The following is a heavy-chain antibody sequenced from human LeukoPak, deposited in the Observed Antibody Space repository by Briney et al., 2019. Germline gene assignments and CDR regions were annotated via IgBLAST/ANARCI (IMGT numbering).Heavy chain of an antibody. J-gene: IGHJ4*02. D-gene: IGHD3-22*01. CDR1: GYTFTYYY. CDR2: VNPHSGGT. Sequence: GASVKVSCKASGYTFTYYYIHWVRQAPGHGLEWMGWVNPHSGGTNFAQRFRGRVTLTRDTSVTTAYMELNRLESDDTAIYYCARTDNKYDSRLLFNWGQGTQIIVSS. CDR3: ARTDNKYDSRLLFN. V-gene: IGHV1-2*02.